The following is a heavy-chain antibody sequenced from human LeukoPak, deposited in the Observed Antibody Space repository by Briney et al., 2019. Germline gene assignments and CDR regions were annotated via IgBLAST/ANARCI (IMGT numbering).Heavy chain of an antibody. CDR1: GGSMSNIYY. CDR2: IFYSGIT. CDR3: ARGTNYDEWNYGEKFAFDV. Sequence: PSETLSLTCNVSGGSMSNIYYWGWIRQPPGKGLEWIGNIFYSGITYYNPSLRSRVTIAIDTSKSQFSLKLTSVTAADTAVYYCARGTNYDEWNYGEKFAFDVWGQGTMVTVSS. V-gene: IGHV4-39*01. D-gene: IGHD3-3*01. J-gene: IGHJ3*01.